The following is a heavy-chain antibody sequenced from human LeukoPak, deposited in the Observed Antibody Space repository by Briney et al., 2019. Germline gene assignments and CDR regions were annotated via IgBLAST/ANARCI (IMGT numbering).Heavy chain of an antibody. CDR3: ARAPPWRGEPSGSYYK. Sequence: GGSLRLSCAASGFTVSSNYMSWVRQVPGKGLEWVSVIYSGGSTYYADSVKGRFTISRDNSKNTLYLQMNSLRAEDTAVYYCARAPPWRGEPSGSYYKWGQGTLVTVSS. CDR1: GFTVSSNY. D-gene: IGHD1-26*01. J-gene: IGHJ4*02. CDR2: IYSGGST. V-gene: IGHV3-66*01.